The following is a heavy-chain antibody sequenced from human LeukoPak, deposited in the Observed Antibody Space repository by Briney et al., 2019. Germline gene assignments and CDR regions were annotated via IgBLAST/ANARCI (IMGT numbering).Heavy chain of an antibody. CDR2: ISGYNGNT. CDR3: ARDPGAVAGTGQNFDY. V-gene: IGHV1-18*01. J-gene: IGHJ4*02. Sequence: ASVKVSCKASGYTFTSYGISWVRQALGQGLERMGWISGYNGNTNYVQKLQGRVTMTTDTSTSTAYMELRSLRSDDTAVYYCARDPGAVAGTGQNFDYWGQGTLVTVSS. D-gene: IGHD6-19*01. CDR1: GYTFTSYG.